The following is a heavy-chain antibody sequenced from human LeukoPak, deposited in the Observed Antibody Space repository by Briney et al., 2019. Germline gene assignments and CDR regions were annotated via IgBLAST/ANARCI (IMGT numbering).Heavy chain of an antibody. CDR2: ISNDGSRK. V-gene: IGHV3-30*03. CDR3: ASGVLGYSSGWVDY. J-gene: IGHJ4*02. CDR1: GFTFSRHG. Sequence: GGSLRLSCAPSGFTFSRHGMHWVRQAPGKGLEWVAIISNDGSRKYYAHSVEGRFTISRDNSKNTLYLQMNSLRAEDTAVYYCASGVLGYSSGWVDYWGQGTLVTVSS. D-gene: IGHD6-19*01.